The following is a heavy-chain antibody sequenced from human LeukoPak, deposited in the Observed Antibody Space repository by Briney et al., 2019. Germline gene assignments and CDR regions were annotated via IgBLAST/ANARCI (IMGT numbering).Heavy chain of an antibody. CDR2: IYYSGIT. J-gene: IGHJ2*01. CDR3: SRAKKTFSYFDP. V-gene: IGHV4-30-4*01. CDR1: GGSNSRGDYY. Sequence: SETLSLTCTVSGGSNSRGDYYWSWIRQPPGRGLEWIGYIYYSGITYYKQSLKSRVTISLDMSKNQFSLKLSSVTAADTAVYYCSRAKKTFSYFDPWGRGTPVTVSS. D-gene: IGHD3-3*02.